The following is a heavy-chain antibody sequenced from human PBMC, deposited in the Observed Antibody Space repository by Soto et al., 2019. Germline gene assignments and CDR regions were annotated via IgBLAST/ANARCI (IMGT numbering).Heavy chain of an antibody. D-gene: IGHD6-19*01. CDR1: GFTFSNFG. CDR3: AKVMTEYSGVAIDH. J-gene: IGHJ4*02. Sequence: VQLVESGGGLVKPGGSLRLSCVGSGFTFSNFGIHWVRQAPGKGLEWLAVVSYDEVNKFYADSVRGRFTISRDNSKDTVYLQINSLRRDDTAMYFCAKVMTEYSGVAIDHWGQGTLVTVSS. CDR2: VSYDEVNK. V-gene: IGHV3-30*18.